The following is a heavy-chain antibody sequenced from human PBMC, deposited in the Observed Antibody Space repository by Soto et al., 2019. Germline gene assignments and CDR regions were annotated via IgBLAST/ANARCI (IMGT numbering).Heavy chain of an antibody. D-gene: IGHD2-15*01. CDR3: AAGGGGSRY. V-gene: IGHV1-3*01. J-gene: IGHJ4*02. Sequence: QVQLVQSGAEVKKPGASVKVSCKASGYTFISYAMHWVRQAPGHSLEWMGWINAGNGDTRYSQKSQGRVSFTRDTSASTAYMELSSLTSEDTAIYYCAAGGGGSRYWGQGTLVTVSS. CDR1: GYTFISYA. CDR2: INAGNGDT.